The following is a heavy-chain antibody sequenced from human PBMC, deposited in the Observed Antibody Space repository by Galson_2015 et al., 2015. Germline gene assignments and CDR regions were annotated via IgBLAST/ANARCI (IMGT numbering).Heavy chain of an antibody. V-gene: IGHV3-30-3*01. CDR2: ISHDGSNK. J-gene: IGHJ6*02. CDR1: GFTFSSYA. CDR3: ARDDKLFAGGMDV. Sequence: SLRLSCAASGFTFSSYAMHWVRQAPGKGLEWVAVISHDGSNKYYADSVKGRFTISRDNSKNTLYLQMNSLRAEDTAVYYCARDDKLFAGGMDVWGQGTMVTVSS. D-gene: IGHD3-10*01.